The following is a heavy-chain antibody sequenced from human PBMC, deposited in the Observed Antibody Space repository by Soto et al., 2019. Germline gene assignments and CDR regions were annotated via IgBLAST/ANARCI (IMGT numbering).Heavy chain of an antibody. J-gene: IGHJ4*02. Sequence: QVQLVESGGGVVQPGRSLRLSCAASGFTFSSYGMHWVRQAPGKGLEWVAVIWYDGSNKYYADSVKGRFTISRDNSKNTLNLQMNSLGAEDKAVYYCARVSEGGSYYGGLDYWGQGTLVTVSS. CDR1: GFTFSSYG. CDR3: ARVSEGGSYYGGLDY. V-gene: IGHV3-33*01. CDR2: IWYDGSNK. D-gene: IGHD1-26*01.